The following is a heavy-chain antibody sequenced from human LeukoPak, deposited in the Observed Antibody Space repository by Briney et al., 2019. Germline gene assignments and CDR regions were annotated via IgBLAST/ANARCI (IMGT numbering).Heavy chain of an antibody. CDR3: ARVEGYCSSTRCKPYFKR. V-gene: IGHV4-59*01. CDR2: IHYSGST. CDR1: GGSISSYY. Sequence: SETLSLTCTVSGGSISSYYLSWIRQPPGKGLEWIGYIHYSGSTNYNPSLKSRVTISVDTSKNQFSLKLSSVTAADTAVYYCARVEGYCSSTRCKPYFKRCSQGTLVTVSS. J-gene: IGHJ1*01. D-gene: IGHD2-2*01.